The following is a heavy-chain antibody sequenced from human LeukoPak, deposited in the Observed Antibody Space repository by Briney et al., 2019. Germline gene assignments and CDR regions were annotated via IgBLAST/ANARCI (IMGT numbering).Heavy chain of an antibody. V-gene: IGHV3-48*01. J-gene: IGHJ4*02. CDR1: GFTFSSYS. CDR3: ARISNGIPDY. CDR2: ISIRSTTI. Sequence: PGGSLRLSCAASGFTFSSYSMNWVRQAPGKGLEWVSYISIRSTTIYYADSVKGRFTISRDNAKNSLYLQMNSLRAEDTAVYYCARISNGIPDYWGQGTLVTVSS. D-gene: IGHD1-1*01.